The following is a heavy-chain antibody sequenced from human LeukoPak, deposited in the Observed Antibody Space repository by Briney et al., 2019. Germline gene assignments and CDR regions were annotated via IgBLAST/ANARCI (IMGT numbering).Heavy chain of an antibody. CDR2: MKQNGSEK. Sequence: GGSLRLSCVASGFTFSRFRLSGVRQAPGKGLEGVANMKQNGSEKYYVDSVKGRFTISRDNAKTSEYLQMNSLRAEDTAMYYCAREGIAAAADYWGKGMLVTVSS. J-gene: IGHJ4*02. CDR3: AREGIAAAADY. V-gene: IGHV3-7*01. CDR1: GFTFSRFR. D-gene: IGHD6-13*01.